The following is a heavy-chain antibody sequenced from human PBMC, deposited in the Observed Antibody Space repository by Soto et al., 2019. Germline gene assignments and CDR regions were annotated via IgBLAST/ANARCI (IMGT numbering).Heavy chain of an antibody. CDR1: GLGFDGYA. CDR2: ISWNSGTI. J-gene: IGHJ6*02. Sequence: EVQLVESGGGLVQPGRSLRLSCAASGLGFDGYAMHWVRQDPGKGLEWVSGISWNSGTIGYADSVKGRFTISRDNAKNSLYLQMNSLRLEDTAMYYCAKDTQLRFYGMDVWGQGTTVTVSS. V-gene: IGHV3-9*01. CDR3: AKDTQLRFYGMDV.